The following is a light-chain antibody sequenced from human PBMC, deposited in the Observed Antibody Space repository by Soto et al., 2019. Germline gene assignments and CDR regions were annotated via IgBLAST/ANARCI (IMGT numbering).Light chain of an antibody. CDR1: SSDVRSYNL. CDR2: EVT. V-gene: IGLV2-14*02. CDR3: SSYTASNTWV. J-gene: IGLJ3*02. Sequence: QSVLTQPASVSGSPGQSITISCTGTSSDVRSYNLVSWYQQHPGKVPKLMIYEVTHRPSGVSNRFSGSKSGNTASLTISGLQAEDETDYYCSSYTASNTWVFGGGTKVTVL.